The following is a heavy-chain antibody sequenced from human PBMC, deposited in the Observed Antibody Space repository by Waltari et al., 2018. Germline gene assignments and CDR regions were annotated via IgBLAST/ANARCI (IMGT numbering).Heavy chain of an antibody. Sequence: QVQLVESGGGVVQPGRSLRLSCAASGFTFSSYGMHWVRQGPGKGVEWVAVISYDGSNKYYADSVKGRFTISRDNSKNTLYLQMNSLRAEDTAVYYCAKDSSGYFYYFDYWGQGTLVTVSS. CDR2: ISYDGSNK. CDR3: AKDSSGYFYYFDY. D-gene: IGHD3-22*01. J-gene: IGHJ4*02. V-gene: IGHV3-30*18. CDR1: GFTFSSYG.